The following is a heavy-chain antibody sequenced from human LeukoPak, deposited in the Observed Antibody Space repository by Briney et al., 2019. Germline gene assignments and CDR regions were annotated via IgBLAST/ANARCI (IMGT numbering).Heavy chain of an antibody. D-gene: IGHD5-12*01. CDR2: IYTSGST. J-gene: IGHJ4*02. Sequence: PSETLSLTCTVSGDSISSGSYDWSWIRQPAGKGLEWIGRIYTSGSTNYNPSLKSRVTISVDTSKNQFSLKLSSVTAADTAVYYCARDSSLVVANTFDYWGQGTLVTVSS. CDR1: GDSISSGSYD. V-gene: IGHV4-61*02. CDR3: ARDSSLVVANTFDY.